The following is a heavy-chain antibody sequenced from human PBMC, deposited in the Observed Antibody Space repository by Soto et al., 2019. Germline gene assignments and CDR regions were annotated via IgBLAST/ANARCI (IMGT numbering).Heavy chain of an antibody. CDR1: GFTFSSYW. CDR3: ARAGLGYCTSTNCHPGFDI. J-gene: IGHJ3*02. CDR2: INGGGSKT. D-gene: IGHD2-2*01. V-gene: IGHV3-74*01. Sequence: PGGSLRLSCAASGFTFSSYWMHWVRQTPEKGLVWVSHINGGGSKTTYADSVKGRFTISRENAKNTLYLQMNSLRAEDTAVYYCARAGLGYCTSTNCHPGFDIWGQGTMVTVSS.